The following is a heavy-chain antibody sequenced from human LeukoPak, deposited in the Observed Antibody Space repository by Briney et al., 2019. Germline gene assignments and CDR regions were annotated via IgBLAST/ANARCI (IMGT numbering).Heavy chain of an antibody. J-gene: IGHJ4*02. Sequence: SETLSLTCSVSGYSISSGYYWGWIRQPPGKGLEWIGTIYHSGSTYYNPSLTSRVSISVDTSKNQFSLKLSSVTATDTAVYYCARVHNGWSYFDYWGQGTLVTVSS. CDR3: ARVHNGWSYFDY. CDR1: GYSISSGYY. V-gene: IGHV4-38-2*02. D-gene: IGHD6-19*01. CDR2: IYHSGST.